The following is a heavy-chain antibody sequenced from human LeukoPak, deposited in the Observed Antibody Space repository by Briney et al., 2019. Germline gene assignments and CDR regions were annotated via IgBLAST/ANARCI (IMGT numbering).Heavy chain of an antibody. D-gene: IGHD3-3*01. Sequence: SETLSLTCTVSGGSISSSSYYWGWIRQPPGKGLEWIGSIYYSGSTYYNPSLKSRVTISVDTSKNQFSLKLSSVTAADTAVYYCARVGTIFGVVIQEAWGPDAFDIWGQGTMVTVSS. CDR2: IYYSGST. CDR3: ARVGTIFGVVIQEAWGPDAFDI. J-gene: IGHJ3*02. V-gene: IGHV4-39*07. CDR1: GGSISSSSYY.